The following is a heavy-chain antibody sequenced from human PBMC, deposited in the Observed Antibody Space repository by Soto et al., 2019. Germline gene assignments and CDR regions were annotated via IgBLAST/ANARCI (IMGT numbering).Heavy chain of an antibody. Sequence: QMQLVQSGPEVKKPGTSVKVSCKASGFTFTSSAMQWVRQARGQRLEWIGWIVVGSGNTNYAQKFQERVTITRDMATSXXYXEXISLRSEDTAVYYCAALNLEGSGSDYHYYYYYGMDVWGQGTTVTVSS. V-gene: IGHV1-58*02. CDR3: AALNLEGSGSDYHYYYYYGMDV. CDR2: IVVGSGNT. J-gene: IGHJ6*02. D-gene: IGHD3-10*01. CDR1: GFTFTSSA.